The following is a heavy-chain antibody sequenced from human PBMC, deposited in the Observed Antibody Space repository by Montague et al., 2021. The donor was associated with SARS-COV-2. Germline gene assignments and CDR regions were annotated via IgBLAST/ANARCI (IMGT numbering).Heavy chain of an antibody. D-gene: IGHD1-1*01. CDR1: GGSISSYY. CDR2: IYTSGST. J-gene: IGHJ5*02. CDR3: ARDGLERQWWMLGWFDP. V-gene: IGHV4-4*07. Sequence: SETLSLTCTVSGGSISSYYWSWIRQPAGKGLEWIGRIYTSGSTNYNPSFKSRVTMSVDTSKNQFSLKLRSVTAADTAVYFCARDGLERQWWMLGWFDPWGQGTLVTVSS.